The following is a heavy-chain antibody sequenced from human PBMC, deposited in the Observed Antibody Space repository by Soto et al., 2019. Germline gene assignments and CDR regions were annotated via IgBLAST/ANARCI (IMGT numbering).Heavy chain of an antibody. CDR1: GGSISSYY. J-gene: IGHJ4*02. CDR3: ARASYDSSGYYSYYFDY. V-gene: IGHV4-59*01. CDR2: IYYSGST. Sequence: QVQLQESGPGLVKPSETLSLTCTVSGGSISSYYWSWIRQPPGKGLEWIGYIYYSGSTNYNPSLNSRVTISVDTSKTQFSLKLSSVTAADTAVYYCARASYDSSGYYSYYFDYWGQGTLVTVSS. D-gene: IGHD3-22*01.